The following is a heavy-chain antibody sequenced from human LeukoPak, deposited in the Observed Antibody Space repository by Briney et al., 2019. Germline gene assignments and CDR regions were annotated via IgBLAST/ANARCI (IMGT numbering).Heavy chain of an antibody. J-gene: IGHJ3*02. Sequence: GASVKVSCKPSGYTLTAYYVHWVRQAPGQGLEWMGGIIPIFGTANYAQKFQGRVTITTDESTSTAYMELSSLRSEDTAVYCCASTVTTGDAFDIWGQGTMVTVSS. D-gene: IGHD4-17*01. V-gene: IGHV1-69*05. CDR3: ASTVTTGDAFDI. CDR2: IIPIFGTA. CDR1: GYTLTAYY.